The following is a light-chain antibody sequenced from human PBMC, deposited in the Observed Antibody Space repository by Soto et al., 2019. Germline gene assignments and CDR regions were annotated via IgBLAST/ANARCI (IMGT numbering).Light chain of an antibody. CDR1: TGAVTSGYY. CDR2: RTS. J-gene: IGLJ3*02. Sequence: QAVVTQEPSLTVSPGGTVTLTCALTTGAVTSGYYPNWFQRKPGQALRTLIYRTSNKHSWTPARFSGSLLGGKAALTLSGVQPEDEADYYCVLLYGGAWVFDGGTKLTVL. V-gene: IGLV7-43*01. CDR3: VLLYGGAWV.